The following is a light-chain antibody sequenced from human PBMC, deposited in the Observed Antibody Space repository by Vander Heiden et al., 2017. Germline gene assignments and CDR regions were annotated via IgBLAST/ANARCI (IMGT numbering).Light chain of an antibody. CDR1: QDISNY. J-gene: IGKJ5*01. Sequence: DIQMTQSPSSLSASVGDRVTITCQASQDISNYLNWYQQKPGKAPKLLIYDASNLETGVPSRFSGSGSGTDFTFTISSLQPEDIATYYCQQDDNLLITFGQGTRLXIK. CDR3: QQDDNLLIT. V-gene: IGKV1-33*01. CDR2: DAS.